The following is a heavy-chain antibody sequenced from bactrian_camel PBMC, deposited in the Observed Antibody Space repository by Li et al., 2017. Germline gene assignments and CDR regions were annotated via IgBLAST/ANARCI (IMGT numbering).Heavy chain of an antibody. CDR2: ILSDGTT. CDR1: GFTHSVCT. J-gene: IGHJ6*01. CDR3: ANQGGYWDFGL. Sequence: VQLVESGGGSVQAGGSLSLSCAGSGFTHSVCTMGWYRQTPGKERVVVSTILSDGTTYYRDSVKGRFTNSRDNAKNTVYLHLNSLKTEDLGMYYCANQGGYWDFGLWGQGTQVTVS. V-gene: IGHV3S53*01. D-gene: IGHD2*01.